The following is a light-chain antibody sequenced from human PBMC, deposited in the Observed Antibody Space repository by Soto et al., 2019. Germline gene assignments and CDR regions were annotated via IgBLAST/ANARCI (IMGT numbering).Light chain of an antibody. CDR3: SSYTSSSTLSTYV. CDR1: SSDVGGYNY. CDR2: DVS. Sequence: QSALTQPASLSGSPGQSITIPCTGTSSDVGGYNYVSWYQHHPGKAPKLMIYDVSNRPSGVSNRFSGSKSGNTASLIISGLQAEDEADYYCSSYTSSSTLSTYVFGTGTKVTVL. J-gene: IGLJ1*01. V-gene: IGLV2-14*03.